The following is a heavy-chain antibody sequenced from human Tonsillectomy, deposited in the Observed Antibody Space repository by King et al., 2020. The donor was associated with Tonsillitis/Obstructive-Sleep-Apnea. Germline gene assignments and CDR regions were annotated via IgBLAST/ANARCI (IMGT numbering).Heavy chain of an antibody. CDR3: ASPPYCSSTSCLLMDV. Sequence: VQLVESGGGLVQPGGSLRLSCAASGFTFSSYWMSWVRQAPGKGLEWVANIKQDGSEKNYVDSVKGRFTISRDNAKNSLYLKMNSLRAEDTAVYYCASPPYCSSTSCLLMDVWGKGTTVTVSS. V-gene: IGHV3-7*01. D-gene: IGHD2-2*01. CDR1: GFTFSSYW. CDR2: IKQDGSEK. J-gene: IGHJ6*04.